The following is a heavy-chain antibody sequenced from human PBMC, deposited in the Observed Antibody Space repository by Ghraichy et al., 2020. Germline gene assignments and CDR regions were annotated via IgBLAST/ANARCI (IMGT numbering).Heavy chain of an antibody. Sequence: SETLSLTCCVFGESLGDHYWTWIRQSPGRGLEWIGEFTESRGTFYNPSLENRVVLSIDRPNNYFLLKVKSVTVADTAVYYCARGTWETRLRHWGRGTQVTVSS. CDR1: GESLGDHY. V-gene: IGHV4-34*01. J-gene: IGHJ4*02. CDR3: ARGTWETRLRH. CDR2: FTESRGT. D-gene: IGHD1-26*01.